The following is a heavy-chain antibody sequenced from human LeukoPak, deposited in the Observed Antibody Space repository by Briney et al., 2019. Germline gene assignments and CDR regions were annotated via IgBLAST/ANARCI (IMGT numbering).Heavy chain of an antibody. D-gene: IGHD1-1*01. CDR1: GGTFSDYA. CDR2: TIPMLGVP. J-gene: IGHJ4*02. CDR3: AGDRPNWKFEVDLFDG. V-gene: IGHV1-69*04. Sequence: GASVKVSCKASGGTFSDYASSWVRQAPGQGLEWMGRTIPMLGVPNYAQKFQGRVTISADESTSTAYMELSSLRSEDTAVYYCAGDRPNWKFEVDLFDGWGQGTLVVVSS.